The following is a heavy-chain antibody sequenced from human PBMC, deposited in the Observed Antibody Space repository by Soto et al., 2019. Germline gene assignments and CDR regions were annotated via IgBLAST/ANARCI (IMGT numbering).Heavy chain of an antibody. CDR1: GGSISSYY. V-gene: IGHV4-59*01. Sequence: QVQLQESGPGLVKPSETLSLTCTVSGGSISSYYWSWIRQPPGKGLEWIGYIYYSGSTNYNPSLKSRVTISVDTSKNQFSLKLSSVTAADTAVYYCARRRTPDYWGPGTLVTVSS. CDR3: ARRRTPDY. J-gene: IGHJ4*02. CDR2: IYYSGST.